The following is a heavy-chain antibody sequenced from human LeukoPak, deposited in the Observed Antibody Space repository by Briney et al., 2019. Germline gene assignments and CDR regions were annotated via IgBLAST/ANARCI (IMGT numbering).Heavy chain of an antibody. J-gene: IGHJ6*02. V-gene: IGHV4-59*08. CDR2: IYYSGST. Sequence: SETLSLTCTVSGGSISSYYWSWIRQPPGKGLEWIGYIYYSGSTYYNPSLKSRVTISVDTSKNQFSLKLSSVTAADTAVYYCARLPTVTTYYYYYGMDVWGQGTTVTVSS. CDR3: ARLPTVTTYYYYYGMDV. CDR1: GGSISSYY. D-gene: IGHD4-17*01.